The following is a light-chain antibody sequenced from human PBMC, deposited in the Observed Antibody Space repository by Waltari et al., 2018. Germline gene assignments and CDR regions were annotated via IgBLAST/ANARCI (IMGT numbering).Light chain of an antibody. CDR2: EVT. V-gene: IGLV2-23*02. CDR3: CSYAGSKFYV. CDR1: SSDVGTYNL. Sequence: QSALTQPASVSGSPGQSITISCTGTSSDVGTYNLVSCYQQHPCKCPKLMSYEVTHRPSGVSNRFSGSKSGNTASLTISGLQAEDEAEYYCCSYAGSKFYVFGTGTKVTVL. J-gene: IGLJ1*01.